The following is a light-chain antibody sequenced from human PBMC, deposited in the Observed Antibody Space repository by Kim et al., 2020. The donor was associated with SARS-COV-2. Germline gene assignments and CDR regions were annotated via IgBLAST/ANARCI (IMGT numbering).Light chain of an antibody. V-gene: IGLV2-14*03. J-gene: IGLJ1*01. CDR3: SSFTTSNSLDYV. Sequence: QSALTQPASVSGSPGQSITISCSGTTSDAVSWYQQHPGKAPRLMIYDVSDRPSGVSSRFSGSKSGNTASLTISGLQSEDEADYYCSSFTTSNSLDYVFGSGTKVTVL. CDR1: TSDAV. CDR2: DVS.